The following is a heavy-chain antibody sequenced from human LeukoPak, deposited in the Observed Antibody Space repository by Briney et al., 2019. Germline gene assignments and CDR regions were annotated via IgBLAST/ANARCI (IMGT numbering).Heavy chain of an antibody. V-gene: IGHV1-69*05. CDR3: AVEIAAAGPAHFDY. Sequence: ASVKVSRKASVGTFSGYAISWVRQPPRPRLEWMGGIIPIFGIANYAQKFPGRVTITTEESTSTAYMELSSLRSEDTAVYYCAVEIAAAGPAHFDYWGQGTLVTVSS. CDR2: IIPIFGIA. J-gene: IGHJ4*02. D-gene: IGHD6-13*01. CDR1: VGTFSGYA.